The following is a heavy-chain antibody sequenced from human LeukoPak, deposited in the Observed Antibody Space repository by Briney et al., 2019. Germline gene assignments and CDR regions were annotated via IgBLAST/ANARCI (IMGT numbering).Heavy chain of an antibody. V-gene: IGHV3-53*01. CDR1: GFTVSSNY. CDR2: IYSGGNT. Sequence: GGSLRLSCAASGFTVSSNYVSWVRQAPGKGLEWVSVIYSGGNTYYADSVKGRFTISRDNSKNTLYLQMNSLRAEDTAVYYCARDGDYGDPPFDYWGQGTLVTVSS. J-gene: IGHJ4*02. CDR3: ARDGDYGDPPFDY. D-gene: IGHD4-17*01.